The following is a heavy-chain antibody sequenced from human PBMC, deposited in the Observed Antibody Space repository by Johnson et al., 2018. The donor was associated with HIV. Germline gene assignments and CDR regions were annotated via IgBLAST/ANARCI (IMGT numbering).Heavy chain of an antibody. J-gene: IGHJ3*02. CDR3: ARDRGIAARPFRYAFDI. V-gene: IGHV3-30-3*01. CDR1: GFTFSTYP. Sequence: QVQLVESGGGVVQPGRSLRLSCVVSGFTFSTYPMHWVRQAPGTGLEWVAIISYDGSNKYSADSVKGRFTISRDNSKNTLYLQMNSLRAEDPAVYYCARDRGIAARPFRYAFDIWGQGTMVTVSS. CDR2: ISYDGSNK. D-gene: IGHD6-6*01.